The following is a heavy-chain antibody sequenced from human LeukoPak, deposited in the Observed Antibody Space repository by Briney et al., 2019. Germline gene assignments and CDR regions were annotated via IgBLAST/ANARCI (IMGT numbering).Heavy chain of an antibody. CDR1: GGTFSSYT. Sequence: ASVKVSCKASGGTFSSYTISWVRRAPGQGLEWMGRIIPILGIANYAQKFQGRVTITADKSTSTAYMELSSLRSEDTAVYYCASPRALYCSSTSCQTANGAFDIWGQGTMVTVSS. D-gene: IGHD2-2*01. CDR2: IIPILGIA. J-gene: IGHJ3*02. CDR3: ASPRALYCSSTSCQTANGAFDI. V-gene: IGHV1-69*02.